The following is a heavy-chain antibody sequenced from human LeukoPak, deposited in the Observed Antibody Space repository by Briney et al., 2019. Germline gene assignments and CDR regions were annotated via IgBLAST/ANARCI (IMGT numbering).Heavy chain of an antibody. Sequence: GASVKVSCKASGGTFSSYAISWVRQAPGQGLEWMGRIIPILGIANYAQKFQGRVTMTRNTSISTAYMELSSLRSEDTAVYYCARGSDGDYGDYWGQGTLVTVSS. CDR2: IIPILGIA. V-gene: IGHV1-69*04. CDR3: ARGSDGDYGDY. D-gene: IGHD2-8*01. CDR1: GGTFSSYA. J-gene: IGHJ4*02.